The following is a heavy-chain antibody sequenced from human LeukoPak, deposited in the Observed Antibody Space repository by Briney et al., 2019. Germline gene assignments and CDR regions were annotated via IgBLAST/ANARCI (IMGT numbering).Heavy chain of an antibody. CDR3: AITSSSWYLAE. CDR1: GFTFSSYA. V-gene: IGHV3-23*01. CDR2: ISGSGGST. Sequence: GGSLRLSCAASGFTFSSYAMSWVRQAPGKGLEWVSAISGSGGSTYYADSVKGRFTISKDNSKNTLYLQMNSLRAEDTAVYYCAITSSSWYLAEWGQGTLVTVSS. D-gene: IGHD6-13*01. J-gene: IGHJ4*02.